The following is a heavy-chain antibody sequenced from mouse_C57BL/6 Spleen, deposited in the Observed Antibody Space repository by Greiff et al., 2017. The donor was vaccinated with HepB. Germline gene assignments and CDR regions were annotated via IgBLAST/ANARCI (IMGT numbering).Heavy chain of an antibody. CDR1: GYTFTSYW. CDR3: ARTAQAFAY. V-gene: IGHV1-50*01. Sequence: QVQLQQPGAELVKPGASVKLSCKASGYTFTSYWMQWVKQRPGQGLEWIGEIDPSDSYTNYNQKFKGKATLTVDTSSSTAYMQLSSLTSEDSAVYYCARTAQAFAYWGQGTLVTVSA. J-gene: IGHJ3*01. D-gene: IGHD3-2*02. CDR2: IDPSDSYT.